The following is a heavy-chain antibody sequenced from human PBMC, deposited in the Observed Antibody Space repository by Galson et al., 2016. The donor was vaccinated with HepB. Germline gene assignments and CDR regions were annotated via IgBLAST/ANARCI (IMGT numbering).Heavy chain of an antibody. CDR1: GFTFGTYG. CDR3: TKGDWPPSAPDY. CDR2: ISYDGSDK. V-gene: IGHV3-30*18. J-gene: IGHJ4*02. Sequence: SLRLSCAASGFTFGTYGMYWVRQAPGKGPDWVAFISYDGSDKSYADSVKGRFTISRDNSKNTLFLQMNGLKIEDTALYYCTKGDWPPSAPDYWGQGTLVTVSS. D-gene: IGHD3-9*01.